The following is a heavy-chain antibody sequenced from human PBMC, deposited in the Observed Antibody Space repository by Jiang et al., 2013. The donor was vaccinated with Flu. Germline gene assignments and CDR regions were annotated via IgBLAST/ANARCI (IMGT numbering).Heavy chain of an antibody. CDR2: IYHSGTT. Sequence: LLKPSETLSLTCAVSGYSISDGYYWGWIRQSPGKGLEHIGSIYHSGTTYYNPSLKSRLTMSVDTSKNQFSLKLSSVTAADTAVYFCVRDRHDYYYDSSGFWGWFDPWGQGTLVPVSS. CDR3: VRDRHDYYYDSSGFWGWFDP. J-gene: IGHJ5*02. D-gene: IGHD3-22*01. V-gene: IGHV4-38-2*02. CDR1: GYSISDGYY.